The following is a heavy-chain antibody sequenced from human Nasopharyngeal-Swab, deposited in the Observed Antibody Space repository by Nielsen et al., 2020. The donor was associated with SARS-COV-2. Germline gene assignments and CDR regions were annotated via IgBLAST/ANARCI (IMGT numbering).Heavy chain of an antibody. CDR3: ARAKGGDDYGDYSTYYYGMDV. CDR2: INPSGDST. D-gene: IGHD4-17*01. Sequence: WVRQAPGQGLEWMGIINPSGDSTSYAQKFQGRVTMTRDTSTSTVYMELSSLRSEDTAVYYCARAKGGDDYGDYSTYYYGMDVWGQGTTVTVSS. J-gene: IGHJ6*02. V-gene: IGHV1-46*01.